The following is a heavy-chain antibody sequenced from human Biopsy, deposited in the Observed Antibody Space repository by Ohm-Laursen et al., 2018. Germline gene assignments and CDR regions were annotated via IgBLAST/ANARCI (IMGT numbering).Heavy chain of an antibody. CDR1: GGPFGSYA. D-gene: IGHD6-6*01. Sequence: SSVKVSCKSSGGPFGSYAINWMRQAPGQGPEWMGDIIPMYRTSNYAQKFQGRLTITADEYTSTAYMELNSLTSEDTAIYYCARESGPHSGSFAYWGQGTLVTVSS. CDR2: IIPMYRTS. V-gene: IGHV1-69*01. J-gene: IGHJ4*02. CDR3: ARESGPHSGSFAY.